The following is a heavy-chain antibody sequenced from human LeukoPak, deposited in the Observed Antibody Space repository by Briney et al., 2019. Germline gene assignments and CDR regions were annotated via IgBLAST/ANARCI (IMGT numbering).Heavy chain of an antibody. CDR2: INHSGST. CDR3: ARARASAAPMTFDY. CDR1: GGSFSGYY. Sequence: PSETLSLTCAVYGGSFSGYYWSWIRQPPGKGLEWIGEINHSGSTNYNPSLKSRVTISVDTSKNQFSLKLSSVTAADTAVYYCARARASAAPMTFDYWGQGTLVTVSS. D-gene: IGHD2-2*01. J-gene: IGHJ4*02. V-gene: IGHV4-34*01.